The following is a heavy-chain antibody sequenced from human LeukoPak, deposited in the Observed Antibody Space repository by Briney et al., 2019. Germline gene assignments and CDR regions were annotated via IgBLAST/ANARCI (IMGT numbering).Heavy chain of an antibody. J-gene: IGHJ6*02. CDR1: GGSISSYY. Sequence: SEALSLTCTVSGGSISSYYWSWIRQPPGKGLEWIGYIYYSGSTNYNPSLKSRVTISVDRSKNQFSLKLSSVTAADTAVYYCARGGGADYRENYYYYYGMDVWGQGTTVTVSS. V-gene: IGHV4-59*12. D-gene: IGHD4-11*01. CDR3: ARGGGADYRENYYYYYGMDV. CDR2: IYYSGST.